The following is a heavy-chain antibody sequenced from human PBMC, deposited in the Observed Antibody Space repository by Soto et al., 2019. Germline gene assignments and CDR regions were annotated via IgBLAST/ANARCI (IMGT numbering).Heavy chain of an antibody. CDR2: IIPILGIA. Sequence: QVQLVQSGAEVKKPGSSVKVSCKASGGTFSSYTISWVRQAPGQGLEWMGRIIPILGIANYAQKFQGRVTITADKXXSXAXMELSSLRSEDTAVDYCARGGEDYYDSSARPRWFDPWGQGTLVTVSS. CDR1: GGTFSSYT. J-gene: IGHJ5*02. V-gene: IGHV1-69*02. D-gene: IGHD3-22*01. CDR3: ARGGEDYYDSSARPRWFDP.